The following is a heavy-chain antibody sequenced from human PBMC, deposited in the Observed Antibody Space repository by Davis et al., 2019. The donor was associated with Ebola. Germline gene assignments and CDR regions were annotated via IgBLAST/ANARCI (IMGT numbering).Heavy chain of an antibody. V-gene: IGHV3-23*01. CDR1: GFTFSSYA. CDR3: ARGSYGYDYYYGMDV. Sequence: GGSLRLSCAASGFTFSSYAMSWVRQAPGKGLEWVSAISGSGGSTYYADSVKGRFTISRDNSKNTLYLQMNSLRAEDTAVYYCARGSYGYDYYYGMDVWGQGTTVTVSS. D-gene: IGHD5-18*01. CDR2: ISGSGGST. J-gene: IGHJ6*02.